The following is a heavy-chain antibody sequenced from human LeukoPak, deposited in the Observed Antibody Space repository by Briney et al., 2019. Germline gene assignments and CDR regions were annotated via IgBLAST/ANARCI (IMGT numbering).Heavy chain of an antibody. J-gene: IGHJ4*02. V-gene: IGHV3-74*01. D-gene: IGHD3-10*01. Sequence: GGSMRLSCAVSGFTFRSYWMHWVRQAPGKGLVWVSRINSDGSTTIYADSVKGRFTISRDNAKNTLYLQMNSLRAEDTAVYYCAKDSYYGSGFFDYWGQGTLVTVSS. CDR1: GFTFRSYW. CDR3: AKDSYYGSGFFDY. CDR2: INSDGSTT.